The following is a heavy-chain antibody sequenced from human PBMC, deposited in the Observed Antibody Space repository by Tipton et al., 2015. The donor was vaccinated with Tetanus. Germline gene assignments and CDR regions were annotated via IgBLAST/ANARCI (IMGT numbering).Heavy chain of an antibody. CDR1: GYAFNSYD. CDR2: MDPNSGHA. D-gene: IGHD6-13*01. V-gene: IGHV1-8*01. Sequence: QSGAEVKKPGASVKVSCKAFGYAFNSYDLNWVRQATGQGLEWLGYMDPNSGHAAYAQKFQGRVTMTRNISITTAYMELKNLRSDDTAVYYCARGNRGSSWYLWGQGTLVTVSS. J-gene: IGHJ4*02. CDR3: ARGNRGSSWYL.